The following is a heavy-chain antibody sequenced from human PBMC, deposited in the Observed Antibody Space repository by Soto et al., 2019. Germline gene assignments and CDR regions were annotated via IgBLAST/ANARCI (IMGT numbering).Heavy chain of an antibody. CDR1: GYSFTTYL. CDR2: IYPGDSAT. CDR3: ARRSYYDSSGANDAFDF. Sequence: PGESLNPSCKVSGYSFTTYLIAWVRQMPGKGLEWMAIIYPGDSATKYSPSFQGQVSISADKSNNTAYLQWSSLKASDTAMYYCARRSYYDSSGANDAFDFWGQGTMVNISS. J-gene: IGHJ3*01. D-gene: IGHD3-22*01. V-gene: IGHV5-51*01.